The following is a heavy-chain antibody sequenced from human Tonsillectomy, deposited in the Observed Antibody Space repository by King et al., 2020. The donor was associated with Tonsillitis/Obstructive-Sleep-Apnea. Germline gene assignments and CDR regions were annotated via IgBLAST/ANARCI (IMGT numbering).Heavy chain of an antibody. CDR3: ARGTPPIAAIFSYYYGMDV. CDR1: GFTFSSYE. D-gene: IGHD3-9*01. CDR2: ISSSGSII. J-gene: IGHJ6*02. V-gene: IGHV3-48*03. Sequence: QLVQSGGGLVQPGGSLRLSCAASGFTFSSYEMNWVRQAPGKGLEWVSYISSSGSIIYYADSVKGRFTISRDNAKNSLYLQMNSLRAEDTAVYYCARGTPPIAAIFSYYYGMDVWGQGTTVTVSS.